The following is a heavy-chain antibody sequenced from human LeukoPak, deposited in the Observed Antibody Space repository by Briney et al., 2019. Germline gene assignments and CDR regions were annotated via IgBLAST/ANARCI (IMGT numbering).Heavy chain of an antibody. V-gene: IGHV3-74*01. Sequence: PGGSLRLSCAASGFTFSSSWMHWVRQAPGKGLVWVSRINADGSSRSYADSVKGRFTISRDNAKNTLYLQMNSLRAEDTAVYYCAQGYSYAYPYWGQGTLVTVSS. CDR1: GFTFSSSW. CDR2: INADGSSR. CDR3: AQGYSYAYPY. J-gene: IGHJ4*02. D-gene: IGHD5-18*01.